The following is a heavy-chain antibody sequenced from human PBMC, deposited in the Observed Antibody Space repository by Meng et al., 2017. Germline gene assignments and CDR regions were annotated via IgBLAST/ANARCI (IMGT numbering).Heavy chain of an antibody. CDR1: GGSFSGYY. V-gene: IGHV4-34*01. CDR3: ARDCNYYDSSGYPYYYGMDV. D-gene: IGHD3-22*01. Sequence: SQTRSLTGAVYGGSFSGYYWSWIRQPPGKGLEWIGEINHSGSTNYNPSLKSRVTMSVDTSKNQFSLKLSSVTAADTAVYYCARDCNYYDSSGYPYYYGMDVWGQGTTVTVSS. CDR2: INHSGST. J-gene: IGHJ6*02.